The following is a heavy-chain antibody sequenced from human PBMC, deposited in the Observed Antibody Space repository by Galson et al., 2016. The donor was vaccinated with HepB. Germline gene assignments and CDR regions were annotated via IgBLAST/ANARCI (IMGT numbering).Heavy chain of an antibody. Sequence: SLRLSCAASGFTFSSYSMNWVRQAPGKGLERISYISYSSTTISYADSVKGRFTLSRDNANNSVSLQMHSLRAEDTAVYYCARSQRKWRSCYFDYWGQGTLVTVS. D-gene: IGHD1-26*01. CDR1: GFTFSSYS. CDR2: ISYSSTTI. J-gene: IGHJ4*02. V-gene: IGHV3-48*04. CDR3: ARSQRKWRSCYFDY.